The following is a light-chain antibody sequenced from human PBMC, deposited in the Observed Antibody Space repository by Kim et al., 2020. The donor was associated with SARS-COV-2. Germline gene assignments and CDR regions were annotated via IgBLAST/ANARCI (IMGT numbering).Light chain of an antibody. V-gene: IGLV3-9*01. CDR2: RDN. CDR3: QVWDSTVV. J-gene: IGLJ6*01. Sequence: SSELTQPLSVSVALGQTARISCGGNNIGGNSVQWYQQKPGQAPVLVIYRDNNRPSGIPERFSGSNLGNTATLTISRAQAGDEADYYCQVWDSTVVFGRGT. CDR1: NIGGNS.